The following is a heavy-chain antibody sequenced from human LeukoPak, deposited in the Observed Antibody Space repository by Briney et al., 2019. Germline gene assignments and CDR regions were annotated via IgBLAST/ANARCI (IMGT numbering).Heavy chain of an antibody. V-gene: IGHV1-2*06. D-gene: IGHD3-16*01. Sequence: ASVKVSCKASGYTFTGYYMHWVRQAPGQGLEWMGRINPNSGGTNCAQKFQGRVTMTRDTSISTAYMELSRLRSDDTAVYYCAGPGAYDYVWGSYDYWGQGTLVTVSS. CDR1: GYTFTGYY. CDR3: AGPGAYDYVWGSYDY. CDR2: INPNSGGT. J-gene: IGHJ4*02.